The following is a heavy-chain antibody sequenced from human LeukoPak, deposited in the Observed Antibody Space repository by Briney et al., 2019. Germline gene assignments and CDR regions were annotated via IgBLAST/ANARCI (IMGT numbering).Heavy chain of an antibody. V-gene: IGHV3-11*04. CDR3: ARDHSREYYYDSSGYYGILDY. CDR1: GFTFSDYY. J-gene: IGHJ4*02. Sequence: GGSLRLSCAASGFTFSDYYMSWIRQAPGKGLEWVSYISSRGSTIYYADSVKGRFTSSRDNAKNSLYLQMNSLRAEDTAVYYCARDHSREYYYDSSGYYGILDYWGQGTLVTVSS. D-gene: IGHD3-22*01. CDR2: ISSRGSTI.